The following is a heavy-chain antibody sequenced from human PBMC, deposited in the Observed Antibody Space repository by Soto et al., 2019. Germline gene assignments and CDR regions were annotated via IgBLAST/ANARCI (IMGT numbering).Heavy chain of an antibody. CDR2: IYYSGST. CDR1: GGSVSSSSYY. V-gene: IGHV4-39*01. D-gene: IGHD5-12*01. Sequence: QLQLQESGPGLVKPSETLSLTCTVSGGSVSSSSYYWAWIRQPPGKGLEWFGNIYYSGSTYYNPSLRRRVTMSVDTSKKQFSLKLSSVTAADTAVYYCARLPRGYSGYRGGYYFDFWGQGTLVTVSS. CDR3: ARLPRGYSGYRGGYYFDF. J-gene: IGHJ4*02.